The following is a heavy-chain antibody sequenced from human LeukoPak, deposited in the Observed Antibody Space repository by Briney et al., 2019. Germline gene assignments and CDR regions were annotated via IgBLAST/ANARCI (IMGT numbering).Heavy chain of an antibody. D-gene: IGHD2-2*02. Sequence: PSETLSLTCTVSGGSISSYYWSWIRQPPGKGLEWIGRIYTSGSTNYNPSLKSRVTMSVDTSKNQFSLKLSSVTAADTAVYYCARAGIVVVPAAIRSWYFDLWGRGTLVTVSS. CDR1: GGSISSYY. CDR3: ARAGIVVVPAAIRSWYFDL. J-gene: IGHJ2*01. CDR2: IYTSGST. V-gene: IGHV4-4*07.